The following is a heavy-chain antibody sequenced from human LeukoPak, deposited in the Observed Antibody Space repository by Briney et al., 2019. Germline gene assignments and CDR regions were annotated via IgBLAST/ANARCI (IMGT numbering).Heavy chain of an antibody. Sequence: PGRSLRLSCAASGFTFSSYGMHWVRQAPGQGLEWVGVVSYDGSNKYYADSVKGRFTISRDNSKNTLYLQMNSLRAEDTAVYYCAKISRYCSSTSCYTYYYYYGMDVWGQGTTVTVS. CDR2: VSYDGSNK. CDR3: AKISRYCSSTSCYTYYYYYGMDV. V-gene: IGHV3-30*18. D-gene: IGHD2-2*02. CDR1: GFTFSSYG. J-gene: IGHJ6*02.